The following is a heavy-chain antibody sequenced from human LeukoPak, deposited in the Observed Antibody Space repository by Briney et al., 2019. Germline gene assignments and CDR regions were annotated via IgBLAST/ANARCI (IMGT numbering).Heavy chain of an antibody. J-gene: IGHJ4*02. D-gene: IGHD3-22*01. CDR1: GYTLTDYY. CDR2: TNPTSGDT. CDR3: ARGVVYYRLDF. V-gene: IGHV1-2*02. Sequence: ASVTVSCKASGYTLTDYYIHWVRQAPGQGLEWMGWTNPTSGDTNYAQRFQGRVTMTRDTSTSTAYMELSGLRSDDTAIYYCARGVVYYRLDFWGQGALVAVSS.